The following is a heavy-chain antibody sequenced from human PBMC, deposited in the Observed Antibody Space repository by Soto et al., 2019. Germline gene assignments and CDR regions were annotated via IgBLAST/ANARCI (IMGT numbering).Heavy chain of an antibody. Sequence: GGSLRLSCAASGFTFSSYAMHWVRQAPGKGLEWVAVISYDGSNKYYADSVKGRLTISRDNSKNTLYLQMNSLRAEDTAVYYCARDYYDILTGYLDYWGQGTLVTVSS. CDR2: ISYDGSNK. J-gene: IGHJ4*02. V-gene: IGHV3-30-3*01. D-gene: IGHD3-9*01. CDR3: ARDYYDILTGYLDY. CDR1: GFTFSSYA.